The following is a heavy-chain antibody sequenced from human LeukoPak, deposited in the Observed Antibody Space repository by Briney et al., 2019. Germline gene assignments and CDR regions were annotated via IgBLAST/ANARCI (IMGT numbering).Heavy chain of an antibody. CDR3: ARDGGPIVVVPAAMSLFYYYGMDV. CDR2: INPSGGST. V-gene: IGHV1-46*01. CDR1: GYTFTGYY. D-gene: IGHD2-2*01. Sequence: ASVKVSCKASGYTFTGYYMHWVRQAPGQGLEWMGIINPSGGSTSYAQKFQGRVTMTRDTSTSTVYMELSSLRSEDTAVYYCARDGGPIVVVPAAMSLFYYYGMDVWGQGTTVTVSS. J-gene: IGHJ6*02.